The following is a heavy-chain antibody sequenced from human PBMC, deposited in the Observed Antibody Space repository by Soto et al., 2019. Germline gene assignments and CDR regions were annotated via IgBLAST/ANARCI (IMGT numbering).Heavy chain of an antibody. CDR3: ARGVGYAGVDY. CDR1: GGSFSAYY. Sequence: QVQLQQWGAGLLKPSETLSLTCAVYGGSFSAYYWSWIRQPPGKGLEWIGEINHSGSTTYNPSLKSRDTSSAXRSKNQFSLKLSSVTAADTALYYCARGVGYAGVDYWGQGTLVTVSS. V-gene: IGHV4-34*01. CDR2: INHSGST. D-gene: IGHD5-12*01. J-gene: IGHJ4*02.